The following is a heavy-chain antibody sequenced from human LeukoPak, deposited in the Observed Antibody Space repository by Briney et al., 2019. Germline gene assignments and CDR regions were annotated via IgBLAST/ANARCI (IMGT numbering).Heavy chain of an antibody. D-gene: IGHD4-11*01. J-gene: IGHJ5*02. V-gene: IGHV1-18*01. CDR1: GYTFTSYG. Sequence: PGGSVKVSCKASGYTFTSYGISWVRQAPGQGLEWMGWISDYNGNTNYAQKLQGRVTMTTDTSTSTAYMELRSLRSDDTAVYYCARDLYRDSLPVSWFDPWGQGTLVTVSS. CDR2: ISDYNGNT. CDR3: ARDLYRDSLPVSWFDP.